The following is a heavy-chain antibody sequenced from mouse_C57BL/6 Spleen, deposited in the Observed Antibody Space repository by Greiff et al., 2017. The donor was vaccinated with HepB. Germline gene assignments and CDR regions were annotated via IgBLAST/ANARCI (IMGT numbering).Heavy chain of an antibody. J-gene: IGHJ3*01. CDR1: GYAFSSSW. V-gene: IGHV1-82*01. Sequence: QVTLKVSGPELVKPGASVKISCKASGYAFSSSWMNWVKQRPGKGLEWIGRIYPGDGDTNYNGKFKGKATLTADKSSSTAYMQLSSLTSEDSAVYFCAREGDYDGAWFAYWGQGTLVTVSA. D-gene: IGHD2-4*01. CDR3: AREGDYDGAWFAY. CDR2: IYPGDGDT.